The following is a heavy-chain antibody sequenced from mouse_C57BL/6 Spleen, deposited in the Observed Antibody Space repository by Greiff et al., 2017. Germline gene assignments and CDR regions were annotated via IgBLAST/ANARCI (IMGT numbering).Heavy chain of an antibody. CDR2: LSDGGSYT. J-gene: IGHJ2*01. V-gene: IGHV5-4*01. D-gene: IGHD3-3*01. Sequence: EVKLQESGGGLVKPGGSLTLSCAASGFTFRSYAMSWVRQTPEKRLEWVATLSDGGSYTYYPDNVKGRFTISRDNAKNNLYLQMSHLKSEDTAMYYWARERGLGPPFDDRGKGTTRTVSS. CDR1: GFTFRSYA. CDR3: ARERGLGPPFDD.